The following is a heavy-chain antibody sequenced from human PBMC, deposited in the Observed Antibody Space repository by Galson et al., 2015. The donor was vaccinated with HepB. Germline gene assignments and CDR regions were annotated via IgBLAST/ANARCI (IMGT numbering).Heavy chain of an antibody. V-gene: IGHV3-66*01. CDR3: ARGSSSRPLSYFDY. Sequence: SLRLSCAASGFTVSSNYMSWVRQAPGKGLEWVSVIYSGGSTYYADSVKGRFTISRDNSKNTLYLQMNSLRAEDTAVYYCARGSSSRPLSYFDYWGQGTLVTVSS. CDR1: GFTVSSNY. D-gene: IGHD6-13*01. CDR2: IYSGGST. J-gene: IGHJ4*02.